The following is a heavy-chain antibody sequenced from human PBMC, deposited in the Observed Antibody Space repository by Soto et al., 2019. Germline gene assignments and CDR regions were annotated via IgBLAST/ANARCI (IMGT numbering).Heavy chain of an antibody. CDR1: DASITSESW. CDR3: ARVRITMIVVVRYYGMDV. CDR2: IYHSGSA. V-gene: IGHV4-4*02. Sequence: SETISLTCTVADASITSESWWRWVRQPPGKGLEWIGEIYHSGSANYNPSLKSRATISLDTSKNQFSLKLSSVTAADTAVYYCARVRITMIVVVRYYGMDVWGQGTTVTVSS. D-gene: IGHD3-22*01. J-gene: IGHJ6*02.